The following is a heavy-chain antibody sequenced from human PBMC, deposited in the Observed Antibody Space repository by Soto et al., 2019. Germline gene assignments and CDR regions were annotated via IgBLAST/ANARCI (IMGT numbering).Heavy chain of an antibody. CDR2: IHDSGST. J-gene: IGHJ4*02. CDR3: ARVPDY. V-gene: IGHV4-59*01. Sequence: SETLSLTCTVSGASISTYYWSWVRQPPGKGLEWIGYIHDSGSTYYNPSLKSRVTMSLDTSRNQFFLQLNSVTAADTAVYYCARVPDYWGQGILVTGSS. CDR1: GASISTYY. D-gene: IGHD2-2*01.